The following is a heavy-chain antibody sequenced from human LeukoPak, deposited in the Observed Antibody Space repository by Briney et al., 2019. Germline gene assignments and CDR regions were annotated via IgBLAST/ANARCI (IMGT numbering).Heavy chain of an antibody. V-gene: IGHV3-7*01. Sequence: GGSLRLSCVASGLSFSTYWMTWVRQAPGKGLEWVANIKRDGSEKYYVDSVKGRFTSSRDNAKNSLYLQMNRLRAEDTAVYYCARGYWNFGLWGRGTQVTVSS. J-gene: IGHJ2*01. CDR2: IKRDGSEK. CDR1: GLSFSTYW. CDR3: ARGYWNFGL.